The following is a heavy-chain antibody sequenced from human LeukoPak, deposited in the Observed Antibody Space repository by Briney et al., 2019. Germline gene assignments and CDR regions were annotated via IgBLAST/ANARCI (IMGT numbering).Heavy chain of an antibody. CDR1: GFTFSSYG. V-gene: IGHV3-21*01. CDR2: ISSSSSYI. D-gene: IGHD1-7*01. J-gene: IGHJ4*02. CDR3: AGSGITGTIDY. Sequence: GGSLRLSCAASGFTFSSYGMHWVRQAPGKGLEWVSSISSSSSYIYYADSVKGRFTISRDNAKNSLYLQMNSLRAEDTAVYYCAGSGITGTIDYWGQGTLVTVSS.